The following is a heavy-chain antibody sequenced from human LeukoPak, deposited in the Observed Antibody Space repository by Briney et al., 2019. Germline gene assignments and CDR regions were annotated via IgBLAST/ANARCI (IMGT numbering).Heavy chain of an antibody. CDR2: MNPNSGNT. D-gene: IGHD3-10*01. Sequence: GASVKVSCKASGYTFTSYDINWVRQATGQGLEWMGWMNPNSGNTGYAQKFQGRVTMTRNTSISTAYMELSSLRSEDTAVYYCARGLVWFGEFPDDYWGQGTLVTVSS. J-gene: IGHJ4*02. CDR3: ARGLVWFGEFPDDY. V-gene: IGHV1-8*02. CDR1: GYTFTSYD.